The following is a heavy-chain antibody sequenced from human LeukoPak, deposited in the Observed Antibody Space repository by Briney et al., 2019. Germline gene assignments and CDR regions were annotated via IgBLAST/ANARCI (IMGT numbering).Heavy chain of an antibody. D-gene: IGHD2-2*01. Sequence: PSQTLSLTCTVSGGSISSSSYYWGWIRQPPGKGLEWIGSIYYSGSTYYNPSLKSRVTISVDTSKNQFSLKLSSVTAADTAMYYCASLYCSSTSCHDAFDIWGQGTMVTVSS. V-gene: IGHV4-39*07. CDR1: GGSISSSSYY. CDR3: ASLYCSSTSCHDAFDI. J-gene: IGHJ3*02. CDR2: IYYSGST.